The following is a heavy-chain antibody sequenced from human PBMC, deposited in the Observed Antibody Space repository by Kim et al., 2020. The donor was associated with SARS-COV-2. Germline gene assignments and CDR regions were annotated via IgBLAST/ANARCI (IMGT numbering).Heavy chain of an antibody. J-gene: IGHJ4*02. D-gene: IGHD4-17*01. Sequence: QKLQGRVTMTPATSTSTAYMELRSLRSDDTAVYYCARGVYGDYQTYYFDYWGQGTLVTVSS. CDR3: ARGVYGDYQTYYFDY. V-gene: IGHV1-18*01.